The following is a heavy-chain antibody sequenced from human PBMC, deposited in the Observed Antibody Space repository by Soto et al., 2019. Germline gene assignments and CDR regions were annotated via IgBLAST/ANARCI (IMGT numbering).Heavy chain of an antibody. CDR2: IIPIFGTA. J-gene: IGHJ4*02. Sequence: VTSVKISCKASGGTFSSYAISWVRQAPGQGLEWMGGIIPIFGTANYAQKFQGRVTITADKSTSTAYMELSSLRSEDTAVYYCARGPPGLYYFDYWGQGTLVTVSS. CDR3: ARGPPGLYYFDY. V-gene: IGHV1-69*06. D-gene: IGHD2-15*01. CDR1: GGTFSSYA.